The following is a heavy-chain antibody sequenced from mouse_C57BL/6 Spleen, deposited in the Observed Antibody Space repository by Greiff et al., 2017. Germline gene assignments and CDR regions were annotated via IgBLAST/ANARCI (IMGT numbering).Heavy chain of an antibody. D-gene: IGHD1-1*01. CDR3: ARSETDYYGRSYFDY. J-gene: IGHJ2*01. Sequence: QVQLQQSGPELVKPGASVKISCKASGYAFSSSWMNWVKQRPGKGLEWLGRIYPGDGDTNYNGKFKGKATLTADKSSSTAYMQLSSLTSEDSAVYFCARSETDYYGRSYFDYWGQGTTLTVSS. V-gene: IGHV1-82*01. CDR1: GYAFSSSW. CDR2: IYPGDGDT.